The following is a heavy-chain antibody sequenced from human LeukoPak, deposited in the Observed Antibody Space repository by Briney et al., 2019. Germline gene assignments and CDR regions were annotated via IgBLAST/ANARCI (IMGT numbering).Heavy chain of an antibody. CDR1: GGSFSGYY. CDR3: ARHEYGDYVNYFDY. J-gene: IGHJ4*02. Sequence: SETLSLTCAVYGGSFSGYYWSWIRQPPGKGLEWIGEINHSGSTNYNPSLKSRVTISVDTSKNQFSLKLSSVTAADTAVYYCARHEYGDYVNYFDYWGQGTLVTVSS. V-gene: IGHV4-34*01. D-gene: IGHD4-17*01. CDR2: INHSGST.